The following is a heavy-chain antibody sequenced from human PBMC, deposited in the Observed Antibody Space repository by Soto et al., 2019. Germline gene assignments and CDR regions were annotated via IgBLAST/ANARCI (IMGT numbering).Heavy chain of an antibody. CDR3: ARRTNALAGADYYYGLDV. CDR1: GYSFTNHW. D-gene: IGHD6-19*01. CDR2: VYPGDSDI. Sequence: GESLKISWKCSGYSFTNHWIALVLEMPGKGLEWMGIVYPGDSDIRYSPSFQGQVTISADKSITTAYLPWSSLKASDPAMYYCARRTNALAGADYYYGLDVWGQGTTVTVPS. J-gene: IGHJ6*02. V-gene: IGHV5-51*01.